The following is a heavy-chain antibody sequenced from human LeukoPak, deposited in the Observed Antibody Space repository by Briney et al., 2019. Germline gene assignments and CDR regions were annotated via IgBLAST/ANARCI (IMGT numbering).Heavy chain of an antibody. Sequence: ASVKVSCKASGGTFSSYAISWVRQAPGQGLEWMGWINPNSGGTNYAQKFQGRVTMTRDTSISTAYMELSRLRSDDTAVYYCARVRMVRSTYNWFDPWGQGTLVTVSS. J-gene: IGHJ5*02. V-gene: IGHV1-2*02. CDR3: ARVRMVRSTYNWFDP. CDR1: GGTFSSYA. CDR2: INPNSGGT. D-gene: IGHD3-10*01.